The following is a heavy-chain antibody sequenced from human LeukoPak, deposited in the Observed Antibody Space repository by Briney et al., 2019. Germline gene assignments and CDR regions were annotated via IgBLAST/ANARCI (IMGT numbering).Heavy chain of an antibody. V-gene: IGHV4-31*03. CDR2: IYYSGST. CDR1: GGSISSGGYY. J-gene: IGHJ4*02. Sequence: PSQTLSLTCTVSGGSISSGGYYWSWIPQHPGKGLEWIGYIYYSGSTDSNPSLKSRVTFSVDTSKNQFSLKLSSVTAADTAMYYCARGQRGLPYWGQGTLVTVSS. CDR3: ARGQRGLPY. D-gene: IGHD3/OR15-3a*01.